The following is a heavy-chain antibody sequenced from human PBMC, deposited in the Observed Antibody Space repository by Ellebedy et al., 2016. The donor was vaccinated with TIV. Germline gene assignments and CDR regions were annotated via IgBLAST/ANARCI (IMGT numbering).Heavy chain of an antibody. J-gene: IGHJ4*02. Sequence: SETLSLTCTVSGGSITSYYWSWIRQPPGEGLEWIGFIHYTGSTNYNPSLTSRLTISVDTSKNQFSLKLSSVTAADTAVHYCARHKESWWRSYGDYALDYWGQGTLVTVSS. CDR3: ARHKESWWRSYGDYALDY. CDR1: GGSITSYY. D-gene: IGHD4-17*01. CDR2: IHYTGST. V-gene: IGHV4-59*08.